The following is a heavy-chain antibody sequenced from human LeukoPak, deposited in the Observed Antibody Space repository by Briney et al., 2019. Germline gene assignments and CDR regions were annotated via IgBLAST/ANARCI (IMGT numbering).Heavy chain of an antibody. CDR2: IYPGDSDT. Sequence: GESLKISCKGSGYSFTSYWIGWVRQMPGKGQEWMGVIYPGDSDTRYSPSFQGQVTISADKSISTAYLQWSSLKASDTAMYYCARRGSSPRHAFDIWGQGTMVTVSS. CDR3: ARRGSSPRHAFDI. V-gene: IGHV5-51*01. CDR1: GYSFTSYW. J-gene: IGHJ3*02.